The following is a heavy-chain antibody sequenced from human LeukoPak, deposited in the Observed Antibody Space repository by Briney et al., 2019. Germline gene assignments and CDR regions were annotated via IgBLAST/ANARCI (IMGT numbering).Heavy chain of an antibody. CDR2: IKEDGSAK. CDR1: GFTFSNYW. CDR3: ATYSGSSSMDF. V-gene: IGHV3-7*01. J-gene: IGHJ4*02. Sequence: GGSLRLSCEASGFTFSNYWTSWVRRAPGKGLEWVANIKEDGSAKYYVDSVKGRFTISRDNAKSSLYLQMNSLRAEDTSVYYCATYSGSSSMDFWGQGTLVTVSS. D-gene: IGHD1-26*01.